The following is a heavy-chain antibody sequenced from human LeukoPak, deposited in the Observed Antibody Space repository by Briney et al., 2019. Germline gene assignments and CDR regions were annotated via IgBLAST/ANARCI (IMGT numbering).Heavy chain of an antibody. J-gene: IGHJ5*02. Sequence: ASVKVSCKASGYTFTGHYMHWVRQAPGQGLEWMGWINPNSGGTNYAQKFQGRVTMTRDTSISTAYMELSRLRSDDTAVYYCARDEVGYCSGGSCNWFDPWGQGTLVTVSS. D-gene: IGHD2-15*01. V-gene: IGHV1-2*02. CDR3: ARDEVGYCSGGSCNWFDP. CDR1: GYTFTGHY. CDR2: INPNSGGT.